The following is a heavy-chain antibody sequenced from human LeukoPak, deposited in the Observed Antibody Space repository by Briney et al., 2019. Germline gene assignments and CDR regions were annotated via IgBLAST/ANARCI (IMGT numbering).Heavy chain of an antibody. J-gene: IGHJ4*02. Sequence: GGSLRLSCAASGFTFSSYAMSWVRQAPGKGLEWVSAISGSGGSTYYADSVKGRFTISRDNSKNTLYLQMNSLRAEDTAVYYCAKDPYDSSGYRTGSFDYWGQGTLVTVSS. V-gene: IGHV3-23*01. CDR2: ISGSGGST. D-gene: IGHD3-22*01. CDR1: GFTFSSYA. CDR3: AKDPYDSSGYRTGSFDY.